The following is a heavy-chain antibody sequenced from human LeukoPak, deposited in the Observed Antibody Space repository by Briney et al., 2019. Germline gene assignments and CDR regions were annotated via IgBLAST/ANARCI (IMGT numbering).Heavy chain of an antibody. CDR3: AAQWLVRVNI. CDR2: ISSSSSSI. D-gene: IGHD6-19*01. Sequence: PGRSLRLSCAASGFTFSNYAMYWVRQAPGKGLEWVSSISSSSSSIFYADSVKGRFTISRDNAKNSLYLQMNSLRAEDTAVYYCAAQWLVRVNIWGQGTMVTVSS. V-gene: IGHV3-21*01. CDR1: GFTFSNYA. J-gene: IGHJ3*02.